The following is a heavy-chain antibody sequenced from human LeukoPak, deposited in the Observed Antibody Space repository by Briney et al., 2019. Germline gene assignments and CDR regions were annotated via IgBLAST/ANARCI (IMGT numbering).Heavy chain of an antibody. J-gene: IGHJ4*02. V-gene: IGHV3-23*01. D-gene: IGHD6-13*01. Sequence: GMSLRLSCAASGFTFSSYAMSWVRQAPGKGLEWVSAISGSGGSTYYADSVKGRFTISRDNSKNTLYLQMNSLRAEDTAVYYCAKHSSSSSWYRNDYWGQGTLVTVSS. CDR3: AKHSSSSSWYRNDY. CDR2: ISGSGGST. CDR1: GFTFSSYA.